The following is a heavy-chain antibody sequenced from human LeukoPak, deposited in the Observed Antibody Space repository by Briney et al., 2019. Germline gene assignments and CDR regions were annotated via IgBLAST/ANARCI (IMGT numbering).Heavy chain of an antibody. J-gene: IGHJ3*02. CDR3: ARDSGHAFDI. CDR1: GFTFSSYS. V-gene: IGHV3-48*02. CDR2: ASGNKI. Sequence: GGSLRLSCAASGFTFSSYSMNWVRQAPGKGLEWVSYASGNKIHYADSVKGRFTISRDSARNSLYLQMSSLRDEDTAVYFCARDSGHAFDIWGQGTMVTVSS. D-gene: IGHD2-15*01.